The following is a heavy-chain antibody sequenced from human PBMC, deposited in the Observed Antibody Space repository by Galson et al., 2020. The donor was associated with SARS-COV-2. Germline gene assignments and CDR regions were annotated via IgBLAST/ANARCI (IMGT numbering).Heavy chain of an antibody. CDR3: ARSNYHYNTTGYYYALDY. V-gene: IGHV4-31*03. D-gene: IGHD3-22*01. CDR1: GGSITTRGYY. Sequence: ASETLSLTCTVSGGSITTRGYYWSWIRQHPGKGLEWIGYMHYSGSTHYNPSLKSRVTMSVDISKNQFSLKLRSVTAADTAVYYCARSNYHYNTTGYYYALDYWGQGTLVTVSS. CDR2: MHYSGST. J-gene: IGHJ4*02.